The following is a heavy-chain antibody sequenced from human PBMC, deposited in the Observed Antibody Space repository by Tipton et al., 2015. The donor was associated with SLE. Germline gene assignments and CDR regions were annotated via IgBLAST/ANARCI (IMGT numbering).Heavy chain of an antibody. CDR3: ARAEMTTEGSAFYFYVDV. Sequence: TLSLTCSVSGGPINSYYWSWIRQPPGKGLEWVGNIYYSGGTNYNPSLKSRVTISVDTSKNQFSLRLTSVTAADTAVYYCARAEMTTEGSAFYFYVDVWGKGTTVTVSS. CDR1: GGPINSYY. D-gene: IGHD5-24*01. CDR2: IYYSGGT. J-gene: IGHJ6*03. V-gene: IGHV4-59*01.